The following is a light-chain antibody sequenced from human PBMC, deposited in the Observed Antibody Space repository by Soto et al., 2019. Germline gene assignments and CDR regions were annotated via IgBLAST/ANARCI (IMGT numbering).Light chain of an antibody. CDR3: QQYHSFEVHT. CDR2: DAS. CDR1: QSISRW. V-gene: IGKV1-5*01. J-gene: IGKJ2*01. Sequence: DIQMTQSPSSLSASVGDRVTITCRASQSISRWLAWYQQKPGKAPKVLIYDASSLESGVPARFSGSGSGTEFTLTISSLQPDDFATYYCQQYHSFEVHTFGQGTKLEIK.